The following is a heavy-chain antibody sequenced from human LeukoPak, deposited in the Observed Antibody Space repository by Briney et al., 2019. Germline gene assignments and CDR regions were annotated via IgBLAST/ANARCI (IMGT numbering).Heavy chain of an antibody. D-gene: IGHD3-22*01. CDR3: ARDSSGNGALDS. V-gene: IGHV4-30-4*01. Sequence: SETLSLTCTVSGGSISSGDYYWSLIRQPPGKGLEWIGYIYYSGSTYYNPSLKSRVTISLDTSKNQFSLKLTTVTAADTAVYYCARDSSGNGALDSWGQGTLITVSS. J-gene: IGHJ4*02. CDR1: GGSISSGDYY. CDR2: IYYSGST.